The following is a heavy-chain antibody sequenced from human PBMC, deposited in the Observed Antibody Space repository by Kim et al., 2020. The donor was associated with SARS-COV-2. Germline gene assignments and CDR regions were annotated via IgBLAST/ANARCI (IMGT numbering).Heavy chain of an antibody. CDR3: AVSGSYYSDMDV. J-gene: IGHJ6*04. D-gene: IGHD1-26*01. V-gene: IGHV1-46*01. Sequence: ASVKVSCKASGYTFTSYYMHWVRQAPGQGLEWMGIINPSGGSTSYAQKFQGRVTITRDTSTSTVYMELSSLRSEDTAVYYCAVSGSYYSDMDVWGKGTTVTISS. CDR1: GYTFTSYY. CDR2: INPSGGST.